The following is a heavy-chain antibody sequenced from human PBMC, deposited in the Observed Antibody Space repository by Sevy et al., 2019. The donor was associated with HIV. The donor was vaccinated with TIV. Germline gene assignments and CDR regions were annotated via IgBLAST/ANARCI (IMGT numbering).Heavy chain of an antibody. D-gene: IGHD6-19*01. J-gene: IGHJ3*01. Sequence: ASVKVSCKASGYTFTGHYMHWVRQAPGQGLEWMGRINPKSGGTNYAQKFQGRVTMTRDTSIITAYMELSSLRSDDTAVYYCARADNIGWSTLDAFDFWGQGTMVTVSS. V-gene: IGHV1-2*06. CDR3: ARADNIGWSTLDAFDF. CDR1: GYTFTGHY. CDR2: INPKSGGT.